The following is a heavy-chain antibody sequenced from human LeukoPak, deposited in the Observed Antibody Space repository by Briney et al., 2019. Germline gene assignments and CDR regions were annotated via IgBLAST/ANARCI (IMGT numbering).Heavy chain of an antibody. CDR3: AKDTSSGWYGKNAFDI. CDR2: ISWNSGSI. CDR1: GFTLDDYA. Sequence: PGGSLRLSCAVSGFTLDDYAVHWVRQAPGKGLEWVSGISWNSGSIGYADSVKGRFTISRVNAKNSLYLQMNSLRAEDMALHYCAKDTSSGWYGKNAFDIWGQGTMVTVSS. V-gene: IGHV3-9*03. J-gene: IGHJ3*02. D-gene: IGHD6-19*01.